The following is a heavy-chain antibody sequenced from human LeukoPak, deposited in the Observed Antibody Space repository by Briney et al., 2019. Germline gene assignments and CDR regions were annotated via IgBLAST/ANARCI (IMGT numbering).Heavy chain of an antibody. J-gene: IGHJ3*02. D-gene: IGHD6-13*01. CDR1: GGSISGSNSY. Sequence: PSETLSLTCPVSGGSISGSNSYWGWIRQPPGGGLEWIGSVYETGATDYNPSLRSRVTLFVDTSKNQFSLRLSSVTAADTAVYYCARQHNPASGNDAFDIWGQGTMVTVSS. CDR2: VYETGAT. CDR3: ARQHNPASGNDAFDI. V-gene: IGHV4-39*01.